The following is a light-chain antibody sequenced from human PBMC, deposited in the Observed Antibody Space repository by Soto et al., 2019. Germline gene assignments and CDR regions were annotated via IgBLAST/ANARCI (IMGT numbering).Light chain of an antibody. CDR3: QQYDTSPWT. V-gene: IGKV1-5*01. Sequence: DIQMTQSPSTLSASVGDRVTITCRASQSISSWLAWYQQKPGKAPKLLIYDASSLESGVPSRFSGSGSGTGFTLTISSLQPDDFATYYCQQYDTSPWTFGQGTKVDIK. J-gene: IGKJ1*01. CDR1: QSISSW. CDR2: DAS.